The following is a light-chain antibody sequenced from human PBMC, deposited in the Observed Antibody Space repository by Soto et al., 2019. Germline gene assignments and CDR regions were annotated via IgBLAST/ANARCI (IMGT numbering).Light chain of an antibody. CDR3: QQYNKWPPLS. CDR1: QTVSSD. V-gene: IGKV3-15*01. J-gene: IGKJ4*01. Sequence: EIVMTQSPATLSVSPGERVTLSCRASQTVSSDLAWYQQKPGQAPRLLIYDASTRATGIPVRFSGSGYGTEFTLTISSLQAEDFALYYCQQYNKWPPLSFGGGTKVEIK. CDR2: DAS.